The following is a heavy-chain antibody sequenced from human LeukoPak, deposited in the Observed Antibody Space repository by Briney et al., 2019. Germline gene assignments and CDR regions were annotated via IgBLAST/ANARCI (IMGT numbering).Heavy chain of an antibody. CDR2: ISGSGGST. V-gene: IGHV3-23*01. J-gene: IGHJ4*02. CDR1: GFTFSSYA. CDR3: AKAGDGIAVAGSYYDY. Sequence: GRSLRLSCAASGFTFSSYAMSWVRQAPGKGLEWVSAISGSGGSTYYADSVKGRFTISRDNSKNTLYLQMNSLRAEDTAVYYCAKAGDGIAVAGSYYDYWGQGTLVTVSS. D-gene: IGHD6-19*01.